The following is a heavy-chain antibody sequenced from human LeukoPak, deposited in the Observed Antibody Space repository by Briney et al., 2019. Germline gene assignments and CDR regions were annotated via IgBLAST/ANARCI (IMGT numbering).Heavy chain of an antibody. Sequence: ASVKVSCKVSGYTLTELSMHWVRQAPGKGLEWMGGFDPEDGETIYAQKFQGRVTMTEDTSTDTAYMELSSLRSGDTAVYYCATPVPAAMIYYYYGMDVWGQGTTVTVSS. CDR3: ATPVPAAMIYYYYGMDV. D-gene: IGHD2-2*01. V-gene: IGHV1-24*01. CDR2: FDPEDGET. CDR1: GYTLTELS. J-gene: IGHJ6*02.